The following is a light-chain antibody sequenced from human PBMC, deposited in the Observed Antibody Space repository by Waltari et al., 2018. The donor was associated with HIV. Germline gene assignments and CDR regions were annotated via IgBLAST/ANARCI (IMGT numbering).Light chain of an antibody. CDR1: SSNIGSNA. CDR3: AAWDDSLNGPL. Sequence: QSVLTQPPSASGTPGQRVTIYCSGSSSNIGSNAVNWYQQVPGTAPKLLIYSDNQRPSGVPDRFSGSKSGTSASLAISGLQSEDEANYYCAAWDDSLNGPLFGGGTKLTVL. CDR2: SDN. J-gene: IGLJ3*02. V-gene: IGLV1-44*01.